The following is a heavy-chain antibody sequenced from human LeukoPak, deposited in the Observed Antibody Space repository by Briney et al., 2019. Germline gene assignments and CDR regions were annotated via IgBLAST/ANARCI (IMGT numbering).Heavy chain of an antibody. Sequence: GGSLRLSCAASGFTFSTYWMRWVREAPGKGLVWVSRMNSDGSSTSYADSVKGRFTISRDNAKNTLYLQMNSLRAEDTAVYYCARDVSWIDYWGQGTLVTVSS. J-gene: IGHJ4*02. D-gene: IGHD5-12*01. CDR2: MNSDGSST. V-gene: IGHV3-74*01. CDR3: ARDVSWIDY. CDR1: GFTFSTYW.